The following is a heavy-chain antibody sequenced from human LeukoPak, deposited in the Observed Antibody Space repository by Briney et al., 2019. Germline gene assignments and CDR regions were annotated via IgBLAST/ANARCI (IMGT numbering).Heavy chain of an antibody. CDR3: AGGYSSSWSYAFDI. CDR2: IYYSGST. CDR1: GGSISSYY. V-gene: IGHV4-59*01. Sequence: SETLSLTCTVSGGSISSYYWSWIRQPPGKGLEWIGYIYYSGSTNYNPSLKSRVTISVDTSKNQFSLKLSSVTAADTAVYYCAGGYSSSWSYAFDIWGQGTMVTVSS. J-gene: IGHJ3*02. D-gene: IGHD6-13*01.